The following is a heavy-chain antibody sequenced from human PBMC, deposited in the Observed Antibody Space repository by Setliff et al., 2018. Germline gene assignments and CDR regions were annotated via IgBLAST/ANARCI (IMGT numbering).Heavy chain of an antibody. V-gene: IGHV1-69*10. Sequence: AASVKVSCKASGYTFTSYYMHWVRQAPGQGLEWMGGIIPILGIANYAQKFQGRVTITADKSTSTAYMELSSLRSEDTAVYYCARDYYDSSGYRFSQGFDYWGQGTLVTVSS. CDR2: IIPILGIA. J-gene: IGHJ4*02. CDR3: ARDYYDSSGYRFSQGFDY. D-gene: IGHD3-22*01. CDR1: GYTFTSYY.